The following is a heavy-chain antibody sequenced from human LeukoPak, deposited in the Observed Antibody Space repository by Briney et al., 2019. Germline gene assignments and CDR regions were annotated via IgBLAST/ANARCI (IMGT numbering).Heavy chain of an antibody. Sequence: KSSETLSLTCTATRVSISSYYWSWIRQPPGKGLEWIGYIYYSGNSNYNPSLKSRVTISADTSKNEFSLKLSSVTAADTAIYYCATRSTGVAATFDSWGQGALVTVSS. J-gene: IGHJ4*02. CDR2: IYYSGNS. V-gene: IGHV4-59*01. CDR3: ATRSTGVAATFDS. CDR1: RVSISSYY. D-gene: IGHD2-15*01.